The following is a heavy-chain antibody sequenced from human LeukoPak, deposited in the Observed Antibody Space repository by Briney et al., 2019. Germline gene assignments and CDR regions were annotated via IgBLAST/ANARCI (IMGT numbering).Heavy chain of an antibody. Sequence: SETLSLTCTVSGYSITTGYYWGWIRQPPGKGLEWIGSIYHSGSTYYNPSLKSRVTISVDTSKNQLSLELYSMTAADTAVYYCATLLTGYYRFDYWGQGTLVTVSS. CDR3: ATLLTGYYRFDY. J-gene: IGHJ4*02. CDR1: GYSITTGYY. V-gene: IGHV4-38-2*02. CDR2: IYHSGST. D-gene: IGHD3-9*01.